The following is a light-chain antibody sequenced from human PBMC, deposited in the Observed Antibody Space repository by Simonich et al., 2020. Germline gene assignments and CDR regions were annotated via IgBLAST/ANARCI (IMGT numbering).Light chain of an antibody. CDR2: DVS. Sequence: QSALTQPASGSGSPGQSSTISCTGTSSDVGGYNYVSWYQQHPGKAPKLMIYDVSKRPSGVSNRFSGSKSGNTASLTISGLQAEDEADYYCSSYTSSSTWVFGGGTKLTVL. CDR1: SSDVGGYNY. CDR3: SSYTSSSTWV. V-gene: IGLV2-14*01. J-gene: IGLJ3*02.